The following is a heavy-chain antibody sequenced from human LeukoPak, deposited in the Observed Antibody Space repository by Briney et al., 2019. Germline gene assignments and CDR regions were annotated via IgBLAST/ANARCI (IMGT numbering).Heavy chain of an antibody. CDR3: ARPAGSYDILTGYLGY. CDR2: ISAYNGNT. V-gene: IGHV1-18*01. Sequence: ASVKVSCKASGYTFTSYGISWVRQAPGQGLEWMGWISAYNGNTNYAQKLQGRVTMTTDTSTSTAYMELMSLRSADTAVYYCARPAGSYDILTGYLGYWGQGTLVTVSS. J-gene: IGHJ4*02. D-gene: IGHD3-9*01. CDR1: GYTFTSYG.